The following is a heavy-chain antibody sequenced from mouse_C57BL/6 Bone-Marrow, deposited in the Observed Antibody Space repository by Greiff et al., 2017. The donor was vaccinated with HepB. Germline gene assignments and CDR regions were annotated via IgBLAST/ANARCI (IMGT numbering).Heavy chain of an antibody. Sequence: QVHVKQPGAELVKPGASVKMSCKASGYTFTSYWITWVKQRPGQGLEWIGDIYPGSGSTNYNEKFKSKATLTVDTSSSTAYVQLSSLTSEDSAVYYCARHGSIFDYWGQGTTLTVSS. CDR3: ARHGSIFDY. CDR2: IYPGSGST. J-gene: IGHJ2*01. D-gene: IGHD1-1*01. V-gene: IGHV1-55*01. CDR1: GYTFTSYW.